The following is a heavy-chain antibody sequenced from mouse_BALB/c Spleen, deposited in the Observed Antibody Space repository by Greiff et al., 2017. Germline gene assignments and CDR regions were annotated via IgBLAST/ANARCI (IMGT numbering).Heavy chain of an antibody. CDR2: ISSGSSTI. CDR3: ARSKYGYYFDY. J-gene: IGHJ2*01. D-gene: IGHD2-10*02. Sequence: EVMLVESGGGLVQPGGSRKLSCAASGFTFSSFGMHWVRQAPEKGLEWVAYISSGSSTIYYADTVKGRFTISRDNPKNTLFLQMTSLRSEDTAMYYCARSKYGYYFDYWGQGTTLTVSS. V-gene: IGHV5-17*02. CDR1: GFTFSSFG.